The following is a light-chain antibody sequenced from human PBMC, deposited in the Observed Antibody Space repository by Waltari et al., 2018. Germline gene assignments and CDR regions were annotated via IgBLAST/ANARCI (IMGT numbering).Light chain of an antibody. CDR2: VNSDGTH. V-gene: IGLV4-69*01. Sequence: QLVLTQSPSASASLGASIKLTCTLSSGHSSNIIAWLQQQPERGPRYLMKVNSDGTHSKGDDLPDRFSGSSSGAERYLTISSLQSEDEADYYCQTGGHGTWVFGGGTKVTVL. CDR3: QTGGHGTWV. CDR1: SGHSSNI. J-gene: IGLJ3*02.